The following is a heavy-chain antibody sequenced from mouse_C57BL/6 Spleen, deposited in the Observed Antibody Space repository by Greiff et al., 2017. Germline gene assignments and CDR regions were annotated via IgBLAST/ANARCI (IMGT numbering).Heavy chain of an antibody. J-gene: IGHJ2*01. V-gene: IGHV1-82*01. D-gene: IGHD1-1*01. CDR1: GYAFSSSW. CDR3: ARSPSTVVATDYFDY. CDR2: IYPGDGDT. Sequence: QVHVQQSGPELVKPGASVKISCKASGYAFSSSWMNWVKQRPGKGLEWIGRIYPGDGDTNYNGKFKGKATLTADKSSSTAYMQLSSLTSEDSAVYFCARSPSTVVATDYFDYWGQGTTLTVSS.